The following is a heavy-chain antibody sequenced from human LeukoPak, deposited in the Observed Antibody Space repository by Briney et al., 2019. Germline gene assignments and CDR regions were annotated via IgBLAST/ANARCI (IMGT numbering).Heavy chain of an antibody. D-gene: IGHD6-19*01. CDR2: INHSGST. CDR1: GGSFSGYY. Sequence: PSETLSLTCAVYGGSFSGYYWSWIRQPPGKGLEWIGEINHSGSTNYNPSLKSRVTISVDTSKNQFSLKLSSVTAADTAVYYCARYRIAVAGTRYYFDYWGQGTLVTVSA. CDR3: ARYRIAVAGTRYYFDY. V-gene: IGHV4-34*01. J-gene: IGHJ4*02.